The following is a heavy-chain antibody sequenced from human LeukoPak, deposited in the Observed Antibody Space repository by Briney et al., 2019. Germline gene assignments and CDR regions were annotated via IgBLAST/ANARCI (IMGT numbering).Heavy chain of an antibody. Sequence: PSETLSLTCTVSRYSITSDYYWGWIRQPPGKGLEWIGTIFYRRSTYYNPSLKSRVTISRDSSKNQFSLKVDSVTAADTAVYYCTRGRSIAAGAFWGQGTLVTVSS. CDR3: TRGRSIAAGAF. D-gene: IGHD6-13*01. CDR1: RYSITSDYY. CDR2: IFYRRST. V-gene: IGHV4-38-2*02. J-gene: IGHJ4*02.